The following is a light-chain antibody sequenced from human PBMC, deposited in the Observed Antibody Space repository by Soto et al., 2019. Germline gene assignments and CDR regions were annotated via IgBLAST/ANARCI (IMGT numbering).Light chain of an antibody. CDR3: QQLRA. V-gene: IGKV1-9*01. J-gene: IGKJ3*01. CDR1: QGISSY. CDR2: AAY. Sequence: DIQLTQSPSFLSASVGDRVTITCRASQGISSYLAWYQQKPGKAPKIMLYAAYTLQSGVPSRFSGSGSGTEFTLTMSSLQAEDFATYYCQQLRAFGPGTQVDIK.